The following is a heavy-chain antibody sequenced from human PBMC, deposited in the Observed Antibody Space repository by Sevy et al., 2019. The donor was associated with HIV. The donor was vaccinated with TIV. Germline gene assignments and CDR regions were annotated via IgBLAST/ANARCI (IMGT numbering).Heavy chain of an antibody. CDR1: GFTFSSYA. V-gene: IGHV3-30-3*01. D-gene: IGHD3-9*01. CDR3: AGDGGLRYFDWLFDLGWFDP. CDR2: ISYDGSNK. Sequence: GGSLRLSCAASGFTFSSYAMHWVRQAPGKGLEWVAVISYDGSNKYYADSVKGRFTISRDNSKNTLYLQMNSLRAEDTAVYYCAGDGGLRYFDWLFDLGWFDPWGQGTLVTVSS. J-gene: IGHJ5*02.